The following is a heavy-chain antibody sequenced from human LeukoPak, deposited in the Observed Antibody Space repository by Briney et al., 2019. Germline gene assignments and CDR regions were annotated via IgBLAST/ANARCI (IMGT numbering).Heavy chain of an antibody. CDR1: GGSITFGSYY. J-gene: IGHJ4*02. CDR3: ARARVIPASFDD. Sequence: SQTLSLTCTVSGGSITFGSYYWTWLRQPAGKGLEWLGRIYTSGRTYYNPSLRSRLTISMDTSMNQFSLRLNSVTAADTAVYYCARARVIPASFDDWGQGTLVTVSS. CDR2: IYTSGRT. V-gene: IGHV4-61*02. D-gene: IGHD3-16*02.